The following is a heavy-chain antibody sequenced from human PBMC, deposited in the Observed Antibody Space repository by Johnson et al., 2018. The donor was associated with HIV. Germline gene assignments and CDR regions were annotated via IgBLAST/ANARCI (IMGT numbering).Heavy chain of an antibody. CDR1: GFTFSDYY. Sequence: QVQLVESGGGLVKPGGSLRLSCAASGFTFSDYYMSWIRQAPGKGLEWVSYISSSGSIIYYADSVKGRFTISRDNSKKTLYLHMNSLSAEDTAVYYCARGEGGTYLPDAFDIWGQGTMVTVSS. V-gene: IGHV3-11*04. D-gene: IGHD1-26*01. J-gene: IGHJ3*02. CDR2: ISSSGSII. CDR3: ARGEGGTYLPDAFDI.